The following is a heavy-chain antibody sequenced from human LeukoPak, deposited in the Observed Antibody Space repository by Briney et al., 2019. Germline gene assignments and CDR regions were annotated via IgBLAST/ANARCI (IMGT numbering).Heavy chain of an antibody. CDR3: AKDYGSGSPYWYFDL. CDR1: GFTFDDYA. Sequence: SGGSLRLSCAASGFTFDDYAMHWVRHAPGQALDWVSGFSWNSGSIGYADSVKGRFTISRDNAKNSLYLQMNSLRAEDTALYYCAKDYGSGSPYWYFDLWGRGTLVTVSS. V-gene: IGHV3-9*01. D-gene: IGHD3-10*01. J-gene: IGHJ2*01. CDR2: FSWNSGSI.